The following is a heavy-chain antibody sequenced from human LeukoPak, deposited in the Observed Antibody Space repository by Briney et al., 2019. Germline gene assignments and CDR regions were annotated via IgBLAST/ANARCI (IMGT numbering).Heavy chain of an antibody. D-gene: IGHD5-12*01. CDR1: GGSISSSSYY. J-gene: IGHJ5*02. Sequence: SETLSLTCTVSGGSISSSSYYWDWIRQPPGKGLEWIGSIYYTGSTYFNPSLKSRVTISVDTSKNQFSLKLSSVTAADTAVYYCAIATPPWHSGYDQRGLGWFDPWGQGTLVTVSS. CDR3: AIATPPWHSGYDQRGLGWFDP. CDR2: IYYTGST. V-gene: IGHV4-39*01.